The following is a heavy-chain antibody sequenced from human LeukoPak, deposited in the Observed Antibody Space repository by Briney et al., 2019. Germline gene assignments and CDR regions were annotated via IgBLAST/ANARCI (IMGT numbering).Heavy chain of an antibody. Sequence: SETLSLTCTVSGGSISSYYWSWIRQPPGKGLEWIGEINHSGSTNYNPSLKSRVTISVDTSKNQFSLKLSSVTAADTAVYYCARGGTDFWSGYYTFVDVWGQGTTVTVSS. J-gene: IGHJ6*02. CDR2: INHSGST. CDR1: GGSISSYY. D-gene: IGHD3-3*01. V-gene: IGHV4-34*01. CDR3: ARGGTDFWSGYYTFVDV.